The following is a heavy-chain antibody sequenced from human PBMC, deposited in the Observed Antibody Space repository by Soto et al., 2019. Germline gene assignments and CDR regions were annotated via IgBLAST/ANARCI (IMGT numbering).Heavy chain of an antibody. CDR3: AKAPFCSGGSCPPTYYYYMDV. V-gene: IGHV3-23*01. J-gene: IGHJ6*03. CDR2: ISGSGGST. Sequence: GGSLRLSCAASGFTFSSYAMSWVRQAPGKGLEWVSAISGSGGSTYYADSVKGRFTISRDNSKNTLYLQMNSLRAEDTAVYYCAKAPFCSGGSCPPTYYYYMDVWGKGTTVTVSS. D-gene: IGHD2-15*01. CDR1: GFTFSSYA.